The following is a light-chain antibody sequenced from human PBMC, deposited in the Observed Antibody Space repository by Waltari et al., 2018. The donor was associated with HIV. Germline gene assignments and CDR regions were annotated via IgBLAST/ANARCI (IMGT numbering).Light chain of an antibody. CDR1: DSDFGLYNF. V-gene: IGLV2-14*03. CDR3: ASFTGDDTLL. J-gene: IGLJ3*02. CDR2: DVD. Sequence: SAVTQPASVSGLPGQSITISCTGADSDFGLYNFVSWYQQHPGRVPRLILYDVDSRAPGISDRFSGSRSGPTASLNISRLRAEDEADYYCASFTGDDTLLFGGGTKVTVL.